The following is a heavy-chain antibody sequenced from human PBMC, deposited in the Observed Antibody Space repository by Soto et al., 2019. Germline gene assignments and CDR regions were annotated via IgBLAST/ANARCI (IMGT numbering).Heavy chain of an antibody. D-gene: IGHD2-15*01. V-gene: IGHV1-69*05. Sequence: QVQLVQSGAEVKKPGSSVKVSCTASGCTFSSYAISWVRQAPGQGLEWMGGIIPIFGTANYAQKFQGRFTITTDESTSTAYMSLSSLSSEDKAVYYCARDIGYCSGGGCQPPGFQHWGQGTLVTVSS. J-gene: IGHJ1*01. CDR2: IIPIFGTA. CDR3: ARDIGYCSGGGCQPPGFQH. CDR1: GCTFSSYA.